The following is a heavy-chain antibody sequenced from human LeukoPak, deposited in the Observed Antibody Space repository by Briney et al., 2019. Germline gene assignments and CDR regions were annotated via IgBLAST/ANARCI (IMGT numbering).Heavy chain of an antibody. J-gene: IGHJ4*02. CDR2: ISSSSTNI. CDR3: ASGSRRFDY. D-gene: IGHD5-12*01. Sequence: HSGRSLRLSCAASGFTFSSYSMNWVRQAPGKGLEWVSYISSSSTNIYYADSVKGRFTISRDNAKNSLCLQMNSLRAEDTAVYYCASGSRRFDYWGQGTLVTVSS. CDR1: GFTFSSYS. V-gene: IGHV3-48*01.